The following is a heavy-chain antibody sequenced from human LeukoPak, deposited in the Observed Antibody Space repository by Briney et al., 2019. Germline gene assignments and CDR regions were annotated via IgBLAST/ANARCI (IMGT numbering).Heavy chain of an antibody. D-gene: IGHD3-3*01. CDR3: AKDAGIFGVATYGMDV. J-gene: IGHJ6*02. CDR1: GFTFSTYG. Sequence: PGGSLRLSCAASGFTFSTYGMHWVRQAPGKGLEWVAVISYDGSNEYYADSVKGRFTISRDNSKNTLYLQMNSLRAEDTAVYYCAKDAGIFGVATYGMDVWGQGTTVTVSS. CDR2: ISYDGSNE. V-gene: IGHV3-30*18.